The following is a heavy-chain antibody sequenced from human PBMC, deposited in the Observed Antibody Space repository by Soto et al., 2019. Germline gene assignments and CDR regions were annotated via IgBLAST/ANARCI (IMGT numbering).Heavy chain of an antibody. CDR1: GFTFSSYA. V-gene: IGHV3-23*01. CDR3: AKDPRQRDTAPQVVTAKEDY. J-gene: IGHJ4*02. D-gene: IGHD2-21*02. Sequence: PGGSLRLSCAASGFTFSSYAMSWVRQAPGKGLEWVSAISGSGGSTYYTDSVKGRFTISRDNSKNTLYLQMNSLRAEDTAVYYYAKDPRQRDTAPQVVTAKEDYWGQGTLVTVSS. CDR2: ISGSGGST.